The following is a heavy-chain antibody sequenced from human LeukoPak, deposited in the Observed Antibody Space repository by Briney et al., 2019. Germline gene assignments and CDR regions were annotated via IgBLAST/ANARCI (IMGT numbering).Heavy chain of an antibody. J-gene: IGHJ4*02. CDR1: GYTFTGYY. V-gene: IGHV1-2*02. CDR3: ARTPYYYDSSGYFFDAVLDY. Sequence: ASVKVSCKASGYTFTGYYMHWVRQAPGQGLEWMGWINPNSGGTNYAQKFQGRVTMTRDTSISTAYMELSRLRSDDTAVYYCARTPYYYDSSGYFFDAVLDYWGQGTLVTVSS. D-gene: IGHD3-22*01. CDR2: INPNSGGT.